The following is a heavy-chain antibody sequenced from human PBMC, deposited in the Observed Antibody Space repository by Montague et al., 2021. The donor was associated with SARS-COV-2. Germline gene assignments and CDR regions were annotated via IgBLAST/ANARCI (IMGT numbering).Heavy chain of an antibody. Sequence: SETLSLTCTVSGVVELRRRSDEHTSEHPSPKGLVCSLRLENNKRTYYNPSLKSRVTISVDTSKNQFSLKLSSVTAADTAVYYCARLFVGGWYATKPENDYWGQGTLVTVSS. D-gene: IGHD6-19*01. CDR2: LENNKRT. J-gene: IGHJ4*02. CDR1: GVVELRRRSD. CDR3: ARLFVGGWYATKPENDY. V-gene: IGHV4-39*01.